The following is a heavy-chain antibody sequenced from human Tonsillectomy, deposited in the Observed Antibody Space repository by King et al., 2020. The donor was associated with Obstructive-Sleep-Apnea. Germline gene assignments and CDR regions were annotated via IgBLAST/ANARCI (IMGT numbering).Heavy chain of an antibody. CDR1: GFTFSSYA. Sequence: VQLVESGGGLVQPGGSLRLSCAASGFTFSSYAMSWVRQAPGKGLEWVSAISGSGGSTYYADSVKGRFTISRDNSKNTLYLQMNSLRAEETAVYYCSKDSTPTYYDFWSGYYHDAFDIWGQGTMVTVSS. V-gene: IGHV3-23*04. CDR3: SKDSTPTYYDFWSGYYHDAFDI. CDR2: ISGSGGST. D-gene: IGHD3-3*01. J-gene: IGHJ3*02.